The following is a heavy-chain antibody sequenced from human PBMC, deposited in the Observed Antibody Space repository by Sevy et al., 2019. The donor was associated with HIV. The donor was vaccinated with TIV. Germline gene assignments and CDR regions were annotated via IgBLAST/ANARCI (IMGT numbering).Heavy chain of an antibody. V-gene: IGHV3-30-3*01. CDR1: GFTFSSYA. CDR3: ARDDEPDYYYFDMDV. CDR2: ISYDGSNK. J-gene: IGHJ6*02. Sequence: GGSLRLSCAASGFTFSSYAMHWVRQAPGKGLEWVAVISYDGSNKYYAYSVKGRFTISRDNSKNTLYLQMDGLSAEDTALYYCARDDEPDYYYFDMDVWGQGTTVTVSS.